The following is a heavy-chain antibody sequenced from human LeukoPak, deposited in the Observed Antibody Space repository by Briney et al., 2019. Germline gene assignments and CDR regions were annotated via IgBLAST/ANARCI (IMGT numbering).Heavy chain of an antibody. V-gene: IGHV4-59*01. D-gene: IGHD6-19*01. J-gene: IGHJ4*02. CDR2: IYYSGST. CDR3: ARKSGWYDY. Sequence: PSETQSLTCTVSGGSISSYYWSWIRQPPGKGLEWIGYIYYSGSTNYNPSLKSRVTISVDTSKNQFSLKLSSVTAADTAVYYCARKSGWYDYWGQGTLVTVSS. CDR1: GGSISSYY.